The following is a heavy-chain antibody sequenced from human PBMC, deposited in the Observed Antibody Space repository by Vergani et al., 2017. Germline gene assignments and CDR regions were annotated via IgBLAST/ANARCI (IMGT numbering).Heavy chain of an antibody. CDR1: GGSFNTYY. J-gene: IGHJ6*02. Sequence: QVQLEESGPGLVKPSETLSLTCTVSGGSFNTYYWSWIRQSPGKGLEWIGYIYSTGSTNYNPSPNSRVTMSVDTSKNQFSLKLRSVTAADTAVYFCARVMYRDXASTGYRLEGMDIWGQGTTVTISS. V-gene: IGHV4-59*13. CDR3: ARVMYRDXASTGYRLEGMDI. CDR2: IYSTGST. D-gene: IGHD3-9*01.